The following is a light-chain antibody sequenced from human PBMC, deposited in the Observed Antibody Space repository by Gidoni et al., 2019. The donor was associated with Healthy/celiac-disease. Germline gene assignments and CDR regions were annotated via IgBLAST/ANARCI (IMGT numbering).Light chain of an antibody. J-gene: IGKJ4*01. V-gene: IGKV4-1*01. CDR2: GAS. CDR1: KSVLYSSNNKNY. CDR3: QQYYSTPPT. Sequence: DIVMTQSPDSLAVSLGERATINCKSSKSVLYSSNNKNYLAWYQQKPGQPPKLLIYGASTRESGVPERFSGSGSGTDFTLTISSLQAEDVAGYYCQQYYSTPPTFGGGTKVEIK.